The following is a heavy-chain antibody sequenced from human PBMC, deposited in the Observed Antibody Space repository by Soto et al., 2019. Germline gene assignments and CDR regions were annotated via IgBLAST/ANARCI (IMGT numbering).Heavy chain of an antibody. Sequence: PSETLSLTCTVSGGSVSISVYYLSWIRQPPGKGLEWIGYILYSGSTIYNPSLKSRVTTSVDTSKNQFSLRLSSVTAADTAFYYCARASVSVRTNTYAFDIWGQGTMVTL. CDR1: GGSVSISVYY. CDR3: ARASVSVRTNTYAFDI. V-gene: IGHV4-61*08. CDR2: ILYSGST. J-gene: IGHJ3*02. D-gene: IGHD1-7*01.